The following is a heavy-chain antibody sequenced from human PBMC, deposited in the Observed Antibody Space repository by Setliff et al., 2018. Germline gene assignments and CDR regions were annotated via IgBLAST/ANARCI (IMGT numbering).Heavy chain of an antibody. D-gene: IGHD2-8*02. CDR1: GGSFSGYY. J-gene: IGHJ4*02. Sequence: SETLSLTCAVYGGSFSGYYWSWIRQPPGKGLEWIGGINHSGSTNYNPSLKSRVTISVDTSKNQFSLKLSSVTAADTALYYCTVYNTGSSKDHYWGQGTPVTVSS. CDR3: TVYNTGSSKDHY. CDR2: INHSGST. V-gene: IGHV4-34*01.